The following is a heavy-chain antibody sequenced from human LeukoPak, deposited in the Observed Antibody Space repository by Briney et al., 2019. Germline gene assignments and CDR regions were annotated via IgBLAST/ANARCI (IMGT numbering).Heavy chain of an antibody. Sequence: GGSLRLSCAASGFTFSIYWVHWVRQAPGKGLEWVGRIKSKTGGGTTDYAAPVKGRFTISRDDSKNTLYLQMNSLKTEDTAVYYCTTSYGGFFDYWGQGTLVTVSS. J-gene: IGHJ4*02. CDR2: IKSKTGGGTT. V-gene: IGHV3-15*01. D-gene: IGHD4-23*01. CDR1: GFTFSIYW. CDR3: TTSYGGFFDY.